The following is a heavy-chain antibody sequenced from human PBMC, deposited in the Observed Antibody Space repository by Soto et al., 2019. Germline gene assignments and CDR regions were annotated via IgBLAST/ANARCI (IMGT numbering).Heavy chain of an antibody. CDR3: ARDPRYSSSGNYYYYGMDV. J-gene: IGHJ6*02. Sequence: GGSLRLSCAASGFTFSSYSMNWVRQAPGKGLEWVSYISSSSSTIYYADSVKGRFTISRDNAKNSLYLQMNSLRDEDTAVYYCARDPRYSSSGNYYYYGMDVWGQGTTVTVSS. CDR2: ISSSSSTI. V-gene: IGHV3-48*02. CDR1: GFTFSSYS. D-gene: IGHD6-6*01.